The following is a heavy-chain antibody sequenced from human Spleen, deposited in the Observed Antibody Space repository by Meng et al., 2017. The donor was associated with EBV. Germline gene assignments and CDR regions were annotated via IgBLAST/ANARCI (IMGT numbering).Heavy chain of an antibody. CDR2: INHVGST. V-gene: IGHV4-34*01. CDR3: ATWWGKGYY. J-gene: IGHJ4*02. Sequence: QVQLQQWGAGLFKPSEPLSLTCAVYGGSFSDYYWSWIRQPPGKGLEWIGEINHVGSTNYNPSLKSRVTISVDTSKRQFSLKLTSMTAADTAVYYCATWWGKGYYWGQETLVTVSS. D-gene: IGHD2-8*02. CDR1: GGSFSDYY.